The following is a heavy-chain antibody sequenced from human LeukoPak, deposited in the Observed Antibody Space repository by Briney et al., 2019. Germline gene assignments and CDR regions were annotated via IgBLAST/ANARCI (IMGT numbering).Heavy chain of an antibody. D-gene: IGHD3-10*01. J-gene: IGHJ4*02. CDR3: AKADIGLQPYYYGSGNYYPGDY. CDR2: ISYDGSNK. Sequence: GRSLRLSCAASGFTFSSYGMHWVRQAPGKGLEWVAVISYDGSNKYYADSVKGRFTISRDNSKNTLYLQMNSLRAEDTAVYYCAKADIGLQPYYYGSGNYYPGDYWGQGTLVTVSS. CDR1: GFTFSSYG. V-gene: IGHV3-30*18.